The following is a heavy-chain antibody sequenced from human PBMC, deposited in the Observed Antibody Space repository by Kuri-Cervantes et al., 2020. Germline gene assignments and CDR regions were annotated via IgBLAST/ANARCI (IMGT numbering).Heavy chain of an antibody. Sequence: GGSLRLSCAASGFTFDDYGMSWVRQAPGKGLEWVSGINWNGGSTGYADSVKGRFSISRDNSKNTLYLQMSSLRVEDTAIYYCYGDFRDCWGQGTLVTVSS. V-gene: IGHV3-20*04. CDR2: INWNGGST. D-gene: IGHD4-17*01. CDR1: GFTFDDYG. CDR3: YGDFRDC. J-gene: IGHJ4*02.